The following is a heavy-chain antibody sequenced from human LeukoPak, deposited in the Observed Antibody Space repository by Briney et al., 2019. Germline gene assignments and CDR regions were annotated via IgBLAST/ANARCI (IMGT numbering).Heavy chain of an antibody. J-gene: IGHJ4*02. V-gene: IGHV4-59*12. Sequence: SETLSLTCTVSGGSISSYYWSWIRQPPGKGLEWIGYIYYSGSTNYNPSLKSRVTISVDTSKNQFSLKLSSVTAADTAVYYCARGTVAYYDSSGYYYVYFDYWGQGTLVTVSS. CDR1: GGSISSYY. D-gene: IGHD3-22*01. CDR3: ARGTVAYYDSSGYYYVYFDY. CDR2: IYYSGST.